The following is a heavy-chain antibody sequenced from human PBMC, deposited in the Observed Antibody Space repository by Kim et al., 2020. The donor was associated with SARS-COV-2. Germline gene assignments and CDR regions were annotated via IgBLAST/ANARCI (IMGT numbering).Heavy chain of an antibody. Sequence: ASVKVSCKASGYTFTSYDINWVRQATGQGLEWMGWMNPNSGNTGYAQKFQGRVTMTRNTSISTAYMELSSLRSEDTAVYYCARVRFGYSYGVQYNWFDPWGQGTLVTISS. CDR2: MNPNSGNT. J-gene: IGHJ5*02. D-gene: IGHD5-18*01. CDR3: ARVRFGYSYGVQYNWFDP. V-gene: IGHV1-8*01. CDR1: GYTFTSYD.